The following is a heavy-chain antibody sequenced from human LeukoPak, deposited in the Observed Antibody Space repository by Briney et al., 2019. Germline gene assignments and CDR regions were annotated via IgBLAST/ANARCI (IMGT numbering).Heavy chain of an antibody. J-gene: IGHJ3*02. CDR2: MSPNSGNT. D-gene: IGHD3-16*01. CDR1: GYTFTSYD. CDR3: VRRGAQNAFDI. Sequence: ASVKVSCKASGYTFTSYDINWVRQATGQGLEWMGWMSPNSGNTGYAQKFQGRVTITRNTSISTAYMVLSSLRSDDTAVYYCVRRGAQNAFDIWGQGTMVTVSS. V-gene: IGHV1-8*03.